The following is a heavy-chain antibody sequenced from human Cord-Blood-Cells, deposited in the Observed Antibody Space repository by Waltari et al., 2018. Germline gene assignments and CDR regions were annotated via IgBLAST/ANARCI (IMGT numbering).Heavy chain of an antibody. CDR3: ARAFRYGGNSFDY. D-gene: IGHD4-17*01. V-gene: IGHV1-2*02. J-gene: IGHJ4*02. CDR1: GYTFTGYY. CDR2: INPSSGGT. Sequence: QVQLVQSGAEVKKPGASVKVSCKASGYTFTGYYMHWVRQAPGQGLEWMGWINPSSGGTDYAQKFQGRVTMTRDTSISTAYMELSRLRSDDTAVYYCARAFRYGGNSFDYWGQGTLVTVSS.